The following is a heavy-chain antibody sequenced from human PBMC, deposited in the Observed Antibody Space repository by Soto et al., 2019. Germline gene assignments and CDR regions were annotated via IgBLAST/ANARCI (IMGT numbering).Heavy chain of an antibody. Sequence: KASETLSLTCIVSGESISSSSYYLGWIRQPPGKGLEWIGSIYYSGRTYYNPSFKSRVTISIDTSKNQFSLKLSSVTATDTAVYYCASQRTTVLNQDYFDHWGQGGXVTVSS. J-gene: IGHJ4*02. CDR3: ASQRTTVLNQDYFDH. V-gene: IGHV4-39*01. D-gene: IGHD4-17*01. CDR2: IYYSGRT. CDR1: GESISSSSYY.